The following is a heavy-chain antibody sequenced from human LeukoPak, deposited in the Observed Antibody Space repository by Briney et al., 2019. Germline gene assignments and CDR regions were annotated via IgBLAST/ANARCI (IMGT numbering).Heavy chain of an antibody. CDR3: ARDCSSTSCSDY. Sequence: PGGSLRLSCAASGFTFSDYYMSWIRQAPGKGLKWVSYISSSGSTIYYADSVKGRFTISRDNAKNSLYLQMNSLRAEDTAVYYCARDCSSTSCSDYWGQGTLVTVSS. V-gene: IGHV3-11*01. D-gene: IGHD2-2*01. CDR1: GFTFSDYY. CDR2: ISSSGSTI. J-gene: IGHJ4*02.